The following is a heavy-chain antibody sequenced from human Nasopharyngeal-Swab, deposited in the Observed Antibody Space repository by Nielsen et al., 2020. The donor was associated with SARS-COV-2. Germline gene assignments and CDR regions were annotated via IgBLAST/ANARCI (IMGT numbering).Heavy chain of an antibody. J-gene: IGHJ4*02. CDR1: GFSFGDSA. V-gene: IGHV3-43D*03. CDR2: IGWHGGGA. Sequence: GESLKISCAASGFSFGDSAMHWVCQVPGKGLEWVSLIGWHGGGAYYAGSVKGRFTISRDNTKNSLYLQMNSLRAEDTAVYYCAKGAPGPLDYWGQGTLVTVSS. CDR3: AKGAPGPLDY. D-gene: IGHD3-16*01.